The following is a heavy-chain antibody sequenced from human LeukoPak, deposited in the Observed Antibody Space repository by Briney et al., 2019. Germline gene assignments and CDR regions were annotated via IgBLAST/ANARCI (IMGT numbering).Heavy chain of an antibody. CDR2: INPSGGST. V-gene: IGHV1-46*01. Sequence: ASVKVSCKASGYTFTSYYMHWVRQAPGQGLEWMGIINPSGGSTSYAQKFQGRVTMTRDMSTSTVYMELSSLRSEDTAVYYCARDSVDYGSGGIHFDYWGQGTLVTVSS. CDR3: ARDSVDYGSGGIHFDY. J-gene: IGHJ4*02. D-gene: IGHD3-10*01. CDR1: GYTFTSYY.